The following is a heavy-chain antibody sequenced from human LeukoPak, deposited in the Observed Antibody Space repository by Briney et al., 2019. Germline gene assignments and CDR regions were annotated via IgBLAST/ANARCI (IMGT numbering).Heavy chain of an antibody. CDR3: ARGGVVVAATNIWDY. CDR1: GGSISSYY. D-gene: IGHD2-15*01. CDR2: IYYSGST. V-gene: IGHV4-59*01. Sequence: SETLSLTCTVSGGSISSYYWSWIRQPPGKGLEWIGYIYYSGSTNYNPSLKSRVTISVDTSKNQFSLKLSSVTAADTAVYYCARGGVVVAATNIWDYWGQGTLVTVSA. J-gene: IGHJ4*02.